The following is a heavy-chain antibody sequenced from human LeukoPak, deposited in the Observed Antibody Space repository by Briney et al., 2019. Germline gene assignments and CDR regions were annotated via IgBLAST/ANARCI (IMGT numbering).Heavy chain of an antibody. V-gene: IGHV4-39*01. D-gene: IGHD3-22*01. CDR2: IYYSGST. CDR1: GGSISSSSYY. J-gene: IGHJ4*02. CDR3: ARLYKHYYDSSGYIFDY. Sequence: SETLSLTCTVSGGSISSSSYYWGWIRQPPGKGLEWIGSIYYSGSTYYNPSLKSRVTISVDTSKNQFSLKLSSVTAADTAVYYCARLYKHYYDSSGYIFDYWGQGTLVTVSS.